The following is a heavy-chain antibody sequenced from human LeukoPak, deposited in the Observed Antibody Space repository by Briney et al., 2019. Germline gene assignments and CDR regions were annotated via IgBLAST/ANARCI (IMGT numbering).Heavy chain of an antibody. J-gene: IGHJ4*02. Sequence: GGSLRLSCAASGFTFSSYAMSWVRQAPGKGLEWVSAISGSGGSTYYADSVKGRFTISRDNSKNTLYLQMNSLRAEDTAVYYCAASLPNIVVVSATKGPFGYWGQGALVTVSS. CDR1: GFTFSSYA. V-gene: IGHV3-23*01. D-gene: IGHD2-2*01. CDR3: AASLPNIVVVSATKGPFGY. CDR2: ISGSGGST.